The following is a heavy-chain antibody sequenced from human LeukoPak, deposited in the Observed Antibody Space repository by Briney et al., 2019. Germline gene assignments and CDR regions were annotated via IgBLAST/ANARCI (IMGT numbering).Heavy chain of an antibody. Sequence: SETLSLTCTVSGGSISSSYWSWIRQPPGKGLEWIGYIYNSGSTNYNPPLKSRVTISVDTSKNQFSLKLNSVTAADTAVYYCATGRWLPLPNYWGQGTLVTVSS. CDR2: IYNSGST. J-gene: IGHJ4*02. V-gene: IGHV4-59*01. D-gene: IGHD5-24*01. CDR1: GGSISSSY. CDR3: ATGRWLPLPNY.